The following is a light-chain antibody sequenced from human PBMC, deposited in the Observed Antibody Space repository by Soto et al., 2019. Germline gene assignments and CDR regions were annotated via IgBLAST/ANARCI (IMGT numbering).Light chain of an antibody. Sequence: EIVLTQSPAPLSLSPGERATLSCRASQSVSSYLAWYQQKPGQAPRLLISDASNRATGIPARFSGSGSGTDFALAISSLVPEDFAVYYCQPRSNWPWTFGQGTMMEIK. J-gene: IGKJ1*01. CDR3: QPRSNWPWT. CDR1: QSVSSY. V-gene: IGKV3-11*01. CDR2: DAS.